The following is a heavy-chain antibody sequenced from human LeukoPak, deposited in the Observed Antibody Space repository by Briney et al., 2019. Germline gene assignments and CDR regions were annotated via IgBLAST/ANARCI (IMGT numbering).Heavy chain of an antibody. J-gene: IGHJ3*02. CDR2: IYYSGST. Sequence: SETLSLTCTVSGGSISSSSYYWGWIRQPPGKGLEWIGSIYYSGSTYYNLSLKSRVTISVDTSKHQFSLKLSSVTAADTAVYYCARDLYYDILTGRITRGAFDIWGQGAMVTVSS. V-gene: IGHV4-39*07. CDR3: ARDLYYDILTGRITRGAFDI. CDR1: GGSISSSSYY. D-gene: IGHD3-9*01.